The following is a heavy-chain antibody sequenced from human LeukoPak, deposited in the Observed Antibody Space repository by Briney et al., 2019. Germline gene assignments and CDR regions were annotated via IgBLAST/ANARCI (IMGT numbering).Heavy chain of an antibody. CDR3: ARGTYGYYMDV. J-gene: IGHJ6*03. Sequence: PSETLSLTCAVYGGSFSNYDWTWIRQPPGKGLEWIGEIHHSGRTNYNPSLKSRITISADTSKKQFSLRLSSVTAADTAMYFCARGTYGYYMDVWGKGTTVTVSS. V-gene: IGHV4-34*01. D-gene: IGHD4-17*01. CDR2: IHHSGRT. CDR1: GGSFSNYD.